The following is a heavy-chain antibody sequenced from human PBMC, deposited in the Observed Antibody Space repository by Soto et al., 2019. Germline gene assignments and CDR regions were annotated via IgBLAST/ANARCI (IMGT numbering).Heavy chain of an antibody. Sequence: SETLSLTCTVSGGSISSYYWSWIRQPPGKGLEWIGYIYYSGSTYYNPSLKSRVTISVDTSKNQFSLKLSSVTAADTAVYYCARVAGYDSSGELDYWGQGTLVTVS. D-gene: IGHD3-22*01. V-gene: IGHV4-59*08. J-gene: IGHJ4*02. CDR1: GGSISSYY. CDR2: IYYSGST. CDR3: ARVAGYDSSGELDY.